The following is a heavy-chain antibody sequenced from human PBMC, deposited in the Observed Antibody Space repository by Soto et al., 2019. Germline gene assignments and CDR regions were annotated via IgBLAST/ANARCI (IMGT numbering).Heavy chain of an antibody. CDR3: ATYSTSSGCFDP. D-gene: IGHD6-6*01. Sequence: QLQLQESGPGLVKPSETLSLTCTVSGGSISSSSSYYWGWIRQPPGKGLEWIGNIYYSGSTYYNSSLKSRVTLSADTSKNQFSLKLSSVTAADTALYYCATYSTSSGCFDPWGQGTLVTVSS. CDR2: IYYSGST. CDR1: GGSISSSSSYY. J-gene: IGHJ5*02. V-gene: IGHV4-39*01.